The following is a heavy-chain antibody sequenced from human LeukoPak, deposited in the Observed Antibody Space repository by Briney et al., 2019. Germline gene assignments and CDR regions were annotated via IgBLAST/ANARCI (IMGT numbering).Heavy chain of an antibody. V-gene: IGHV4-61*01. CDR2: IYYGGSA. CDR3: TRIRRAGRDLTGLDDY. CDR1: GASVSNNIYY. J-gene: IGHJ4*02. D-gene: IGHD3-9*01. Sequence: PSETLSLTCTVSGASVSNNIYYWNWIRQPPGKGLEWIGYIYYGGSANYNPSLKSRATISLDTSKDQFSLKLTSLTAADTAVYYCTRIRRAGRDLTGLDDYWGQGTLVTVSS.